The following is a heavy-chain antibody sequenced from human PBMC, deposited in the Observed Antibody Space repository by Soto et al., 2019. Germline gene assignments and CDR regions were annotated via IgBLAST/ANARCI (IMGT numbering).Heavy chain of an antibody. D-gene: IGHD3-3*01. Sequence: QLHLVQSGAVVKKPGASVTVSCSASGYPVTAYYMHWVRQAPGRGLEWMGGINPATGAAKYTQTFQGRVTMTRDTSTSTAFMELSGPTSADTAVFYCARGGGVGVAGSAAFDMWGQGTLVTVSS. CDR3: ARGGGVGVAGSAAFDM. V-gene: IGHV1-2*02. CDR1: GYPVTAYY. J-gene: IGHJ3*02. CDR2: INPATGAA.